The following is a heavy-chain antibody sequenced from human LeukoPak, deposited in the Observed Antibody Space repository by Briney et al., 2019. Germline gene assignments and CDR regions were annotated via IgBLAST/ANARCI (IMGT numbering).Heavy chain of an antibody. Sequence: PGRSLRLSCAASGFTVSSNYMSWVRQAPGKGLEWVSVIYSGGSTYYADSLKGRFTISRDNSKNTLYLQMNSLRAEDTAVYYCARGGRTAQFDYWGQGTLVTVSS. CDR2: IYSGGST. CDR1: GFTVSSNY. V-gene: IGHV3-53*01. CDR3: ARGGRTAQFDY. J-gene: IGHJ4*02. D-gene: IGHD2-15*01.